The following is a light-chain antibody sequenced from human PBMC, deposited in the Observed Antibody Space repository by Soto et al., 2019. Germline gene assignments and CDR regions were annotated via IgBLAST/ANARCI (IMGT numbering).Light chain of an antibody. J-gene: IGLJ2*01. V-gene: IGLV1-44*01. CDR1: SSNIGSKT. CDR2: CNN. Sequence: QSVLTQPPSASGTPGQRVPISCSGSSSNIGSKTVNWYQQVPGTAPKLLIHCNNQRPSGVPDRFSGSKSCTSASLAISGLQSEDEADYYCASWDARLSGWVFGGGTKLTVL. CDR3: ASWDARLSGWV.